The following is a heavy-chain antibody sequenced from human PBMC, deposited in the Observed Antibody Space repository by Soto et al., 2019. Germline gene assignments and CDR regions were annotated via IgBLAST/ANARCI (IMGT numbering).Heavy chain of an antibody. CDR2: IKQDGSEK. D-gene: IGHD1-7*01. Sequence: EVQLVESGGGLVQPGGSLRLSCAASGFTFSSYWMSWVRQAPGKGLEWVANIKQDGSEKYYVDSVKGRFTISRDNAKNSLYLQMNSLRAEDTAVYYCARVRGEDWNYALDYWGQGTLVTVSS. V-gene: IGHV3-7*01. J-gene: IGHJ4*02. CDR1: GFTFSSYW. CDR3: ARVRGEDWNYALDY.